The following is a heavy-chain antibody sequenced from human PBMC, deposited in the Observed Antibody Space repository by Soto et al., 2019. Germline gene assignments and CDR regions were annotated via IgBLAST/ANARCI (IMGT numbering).Heavy chain of an antibody. CDR3: ARAWGDSGYDYGRYFDY. Sequence: QVQLVQSGAEVKKPGSSVKVSCKASGGTFSSYAISWVRQAPGQGLEWMGGIIPIFGTANYAQKFQGRVXVXXXXQYXLKVQGSVTITAXAAXSXVDRERSSLRSEDTAVYYCARAWGDSGYDYGRYFDYWGQGTLVTVSS. CDR1: GGTFSSYA. J-gene: IGHJ4*02. V-gene: IGHV1-69*12. CDR2: IIPIFGTA. D-gene: IGHD5-12*01.